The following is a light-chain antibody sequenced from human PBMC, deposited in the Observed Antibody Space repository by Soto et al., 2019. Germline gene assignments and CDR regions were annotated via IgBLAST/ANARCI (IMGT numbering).Light chain of an antibody. V-gene: IGKV3-20*01. CDR1: QNFNSNY. Sequence: EVELTQSPDILSVSPGERATLSCTASQNFNSNYLAWYQQKPGQAPRLLIYGASTRATGIPDRFSGSGSGTDFTLTISRLEPEDFAVYYCHQYGSSPRTFGPGTKVDIK. J-gene: IGKJ1*01. CDR2: GAS. CDR3: HQYGSSPRT.